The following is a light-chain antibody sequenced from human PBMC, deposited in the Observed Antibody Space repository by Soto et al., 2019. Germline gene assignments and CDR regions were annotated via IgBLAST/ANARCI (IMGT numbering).Light chain of an antibody. CDR3: QQRSNWPLIT. J-gene: IGKJ5*01. CDR1: QSVSSY. CDR2: DAS. V-gene: IGKV3-11*01. Sequence: EIVLTQSPATLSLSPGGRATLSCRASQSVSSYLAWYQQKPGQAPRLLIYDASNRATGIPARFSGSGSGTDFTLTIRSLEPEDFAVYYCQQRSNWPLITFGQGTRLEIK.